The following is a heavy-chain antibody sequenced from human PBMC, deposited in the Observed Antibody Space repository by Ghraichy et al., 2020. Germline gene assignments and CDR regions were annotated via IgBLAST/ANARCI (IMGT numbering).Heavy chain of an antibody. CDR1: GFTFSSYS. CDR3: ARDYSGAGDNDAFDI. CDR2: ISSSSSYI. J-gene: IGHJ3*02. V-gene: IGHV3-21*01. D-gene: IGHD1-26*01. Sequence: GGSLRLSCAASGFTFSSYSMNWVRQAPGKGLEWVSSISSSSSYIYYADSVKGRFTISRDNAKNSLYLQMNSLRAEDTAVYYCARDYSGAGDNDAFDIWGQGTMVTVSS.